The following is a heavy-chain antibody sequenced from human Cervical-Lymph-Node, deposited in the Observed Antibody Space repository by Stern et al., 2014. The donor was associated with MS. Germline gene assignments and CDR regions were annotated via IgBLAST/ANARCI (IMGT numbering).Heavy chain of an antibody. CDR3: ARVTEFLRFFYPDY. J-gene: IGHJ4*02. V-gene: IGHV4-31*03. CDR2: ISYSGNT. CDR1: GGSVSSGSRY. D-gene: IGHD3-3*01. Sequence: VQLVESGPGLVKPSQTLSLTCTVSGGSVSSGSRYWSWIRQHPGKGLEWIGYISYSGNTYYSPSRQSRLTISMDTSKNQCSLKLRSVTAADTAIYYCARVTEFLRFFYPDYWGQGTLVTVSS.